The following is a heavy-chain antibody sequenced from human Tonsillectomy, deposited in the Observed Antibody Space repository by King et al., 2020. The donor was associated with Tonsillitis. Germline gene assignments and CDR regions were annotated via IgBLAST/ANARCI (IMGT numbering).Heavy chain of an antibody. J-gene: IGHJ4*02. CDR1: GGSFSGYY. Sequence: VQLQQWGAGLLKPSENLSLTCAVYGGSFSGYYWSWIRQPPGKGLEWSGEINHSGSTNYNPSLKSRVTISVDTSKNQFSLKMSSVTAADTAVYYCARRGGSLRLGYRDYWGQGTLVTVSS. V-gene: IGHV4-34*01. CDR3: ARRGGSLRLGYRDY. CDR2: INHSGST. D-gene: IGHD2-15*01.